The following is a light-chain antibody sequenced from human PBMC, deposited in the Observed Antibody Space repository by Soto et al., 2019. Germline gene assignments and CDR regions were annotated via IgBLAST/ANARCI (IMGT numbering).Light chain of an antibody. CDR2: GAS. CDR3: QYCDYLPL. V-gene: IGKV1-33*01. J-gene: IGKJ3*01. Sequence: DIQMTQSPSSLSASVGDRVTITCQASHDISNYLNWYQHKPWKAPKLLIYGASNLETGVPSRFSGSGSGTDFTFTISSLQPEDIEKYYCQYCDYLPLFGPATTVDLK. CDR1: HDISNY.